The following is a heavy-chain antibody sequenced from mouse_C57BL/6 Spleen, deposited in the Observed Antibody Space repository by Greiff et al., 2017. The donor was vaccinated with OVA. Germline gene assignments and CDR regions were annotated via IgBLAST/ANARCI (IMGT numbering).Heavy chain of an antibody. Sequence: EVQLKESVAELVRPGASVKLSCTASGFNIKNTYMHWVKQRPEQGLEWIGRIDPANGNTKYAPKFQGKATITADTSSNTAYLQLSSLTSEDTAIYYCASPTVVPRVFDVWGTGTTVTVSS. CDR3: ASPTVVPRVFDV. J-gene: IGHJ1*03. CDR2: IDPANGNT. V-gene: IGHV14-3*01. D-gene: IGHD1-1*01. CDR1: GFNIKNTY.